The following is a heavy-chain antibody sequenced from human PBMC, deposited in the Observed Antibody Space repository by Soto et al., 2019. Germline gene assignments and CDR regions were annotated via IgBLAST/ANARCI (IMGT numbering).Heavy chain of an antibody. CDR2: IWYDGSNK. CDR3: AREAGSNGYTMDV. D-gene: IGHD6-25*01. Sequence: QVQLVESGGGVVQPGRSLRLSCEASGFTFSRYGMHWVRQAPGEGVEWVAVIWYDGSNKYYADSVKGRFTISRDNSRHILYLQMNSLRPEDTAVYYCAREAGSNGYTMDVWGQGNMVTVSS. J-gene: IGHJ6*02. V-gene: IGHV3-33*01. CDR1: GFTFSRYG.